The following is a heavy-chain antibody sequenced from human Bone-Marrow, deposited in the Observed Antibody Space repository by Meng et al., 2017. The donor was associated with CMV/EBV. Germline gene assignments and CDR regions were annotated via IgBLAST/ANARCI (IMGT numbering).Heavy chain of an antibody. CDR2: INPSGGST. J-gene: IGHJ6*02. CDR3: ASGRWIAAAGEPRRDG. D-gene: IGHD6-13*01. V-gene: IGHV1-46*01. Sequence: ASVKVSCKASGYTFTSYYMHWVRQAPGQGLEWMGVINPSGGSTSYAQKFQGRVTMTRDNSTSTVYMELSSLRSEDTAVYYCASGRWIAAAGEPRRDGWGQGTTVTVSS. CDR1: GYTFTSYY.